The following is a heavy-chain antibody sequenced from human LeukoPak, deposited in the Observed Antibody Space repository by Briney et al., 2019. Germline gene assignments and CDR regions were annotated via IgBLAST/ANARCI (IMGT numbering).Heavy chain of an antibody. Sequence: SETLSLTCTVSGGSISSCYWSWIRQPPGKGLEWIGYIYYSGSTNYNPFLKSRVTISVDTSKNQFSLKLSSVTAADTAVYYCARRVTMVRGNRYNWFDPWGQGTLVTVSS. D-gene: IGHD3-10*01. V-gene: IGHV4-59*01. CDR2: IYYSGST. J-gene: IGHJ5*02. CDR3: ARRVTMVRGNRYNWFDP. CDR1: GGSISSCY.